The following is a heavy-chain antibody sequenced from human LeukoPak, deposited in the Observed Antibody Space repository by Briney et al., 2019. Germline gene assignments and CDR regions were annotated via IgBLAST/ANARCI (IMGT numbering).Heavy chain of an antibody. V-gene: IGHV3-7*01. J-gene: IGHJ4*02. CDR1: GLTFSSYW. D-gene: IGHD3-9*01. Sequence: GGLRLSCEASGLTFSSYWMSWVRQAPGKGLEWVANIKQDGSEKFYVDSVKGRFTISRDNAKNTLYLQMNSLRAEDTAVYYCARDLAYCDILTGLDYWGQGTLVTVSS. CDR2: IKQDGSEK. CDR3: ARDLAYCDILTGLDY.